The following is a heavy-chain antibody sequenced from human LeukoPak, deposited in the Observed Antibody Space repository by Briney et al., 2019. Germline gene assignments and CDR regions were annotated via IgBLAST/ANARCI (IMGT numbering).Heavy chain of an antibody. Sequence: SETLSLTCTVSGGSISSSSYYWGWIRQPPGKGLEWIGYIYYSGSTNYNPSLKSRVTISVDTSKNQFSLKLSSVTAADTAVYYCARGVGIAAAGTGNWFDPWGQGTLVTVSS. V-gene: IGHV4-61*05. CDR2: IYYSGST. CDR3: ARGVGIAAAGTGNWFDP. D-gene: IGHD6-13*01. J-gene: IGHJ5*02. CDR1: GGSISSSSYY.